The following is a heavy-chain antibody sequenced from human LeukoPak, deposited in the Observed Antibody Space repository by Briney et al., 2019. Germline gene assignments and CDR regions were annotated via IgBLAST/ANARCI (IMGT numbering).Heavy chain of an antibody. CDR2: ISGSGSST. V-gene: IGHV3-23*01. J-gene: IGHJ4*02. CDR3: TRGGGSPIEGFDY. CDR1: GFTFSSYA. Sequence: GGSLRLSCAASGFTFSSYAMSWVRQAPGKGLEWVSAISGSGSSTYYADFVKGRFTISRDNSKNTLYLQMNSLRAEDTAVYYCTRGGGSPIEGFDYWGQGTLVTVSS. D-gene: IGHD3-16*01.